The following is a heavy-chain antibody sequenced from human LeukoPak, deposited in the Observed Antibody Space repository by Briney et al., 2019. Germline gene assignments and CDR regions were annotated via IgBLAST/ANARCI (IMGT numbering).Heavy chain of an antibody. J-gene: IGHJ3*02. CDR3: ARLDYDSSRYYYGAFDI. Sequence: KPGGSLRLSCAASGFTFGSYSMNWVRQAPGKGLEWVSSISSSSSYIYYADSVKGRFTISRDNAKNSLYLQMNSLRAEDTAVYYCARLDYDSSRYYYGAFDIWGQGTMVTVSS. CDR2: ISSSSSYI. V-gene: IGHV3-21*01. D-gene: IGHD3-22*01. CDR1: GFTFGSYS.